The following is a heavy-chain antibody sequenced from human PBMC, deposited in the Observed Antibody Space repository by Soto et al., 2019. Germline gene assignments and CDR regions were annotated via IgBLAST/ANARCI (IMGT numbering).Heavy chain of an antibody. J-gene: IGHJ4*02. CDR1: GFTFSNAW. CDR3: TTTKGRLEPPTNDF. D-gene: IGHD1-1*01. V-gene: IGHV3-15*01. CDR2: IKSDAYGGAI. Sequence: EVQLVESGGGLVKPGGSLRLSCAGSGFTFSNAWMSWVRRAPGKGLEWVGRIKSDAYGGAIPYAETVKDRFTISRDDSNNTLFLQMNNRRAKDTAVYTCTTTKGRLEPPTNDFWGQGTPVIVSS.